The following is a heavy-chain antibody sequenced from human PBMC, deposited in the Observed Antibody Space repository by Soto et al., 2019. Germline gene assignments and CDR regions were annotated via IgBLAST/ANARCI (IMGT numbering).Heavy chain of an antibody. Sequence: GGSLRLSCAASGFTFSSYAMSWVRQAPGKGLEWVSAISGSGGSTYYADSVKGRFTISRDNSKNTLYLQMNSLRAEDTAVYYCAKVLDYGDYVRPDYFDYWGQGTLVTVSS. V-gene: IGHV3-23*01. CDR2: ISGSGGST. J-gene: IGHJ4*02. CDR1: GFTFSSYA. CDR3: AKVLDYGDYVRPDYFDY. D-gene: IGHD4-17*01.